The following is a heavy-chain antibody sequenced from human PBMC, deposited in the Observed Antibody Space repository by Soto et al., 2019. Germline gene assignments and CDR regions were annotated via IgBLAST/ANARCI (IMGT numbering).Heavy chain of an antibody. CDR2: ISASGGST. CDR1: GFTFSTYA. J-gene: IGHJ3*02. V-gene: IGHV3-23*01. CDR3: ARGSHIVVVVAATINDAFDI. D-gene: IGHD2-15*01. Sequence: PGGSLRLSCAASGFTFSTYAMTWVRQAPGKGLEWVSAISASGGSTYYADSVKGRFTISRDNSKNTLYLQMNSLRVEDTAVYYCARGSHIVVVVAATINDAFDIWGLGTTVTVSS.